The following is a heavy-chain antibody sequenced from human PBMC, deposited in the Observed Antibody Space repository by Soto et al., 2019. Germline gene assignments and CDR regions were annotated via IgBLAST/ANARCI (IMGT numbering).Heavy chain of an antibody. CDR2: VNADGSST. V-gene: IGHV3-74*01. CDR3: AKAGDWNYVFDF. J-gene: IGHJ4*02. CDR1: GFSFTHYR. Sequence: GGSLRLSCAASGFSFTHYRIHWVRQVPGKGLEWVCRVNADGSSTNYAGFAKGRFTVSRDNSKNTAYLEMNNLRVDDTALYYCAKAGDWNYVFDFWGQGTSVTVSS. D-gene: IGHD1-7*01.